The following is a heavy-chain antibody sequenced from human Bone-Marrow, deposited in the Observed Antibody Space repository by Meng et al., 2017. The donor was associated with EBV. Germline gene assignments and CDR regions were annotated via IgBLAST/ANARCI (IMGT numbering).Heavy chain of an antibody. CDR2: LIPMSDAP. CDR1: GGTFRSDA. V-gene: IGHV1-69*01. D-gene: IGHD3-10*01. Sequence: GQLVRPGAEVSKPGSPVKGSCKTSGGTFRSDAVTWVRQAPGQGLEWMGGLIPMSDAPHYAQKFQGRVTITADESTSTHYMDLSGLRSEDTAVYYCASESGRGFTPDYWGQGTLVTVSS. CDR3: ASESGRGFTPDY. J-gene: IGHJ4*02.